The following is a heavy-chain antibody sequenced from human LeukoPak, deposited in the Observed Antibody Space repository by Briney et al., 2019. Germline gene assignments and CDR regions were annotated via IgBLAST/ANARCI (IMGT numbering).Heavy chain of an antibody. CDR3: ARDSIHHYDSSGYSLDY. J-gene: IGHJ4*02. CDR1: GCTFSSYC. D-gene: IGHD3-22*01. V-gene: IGHV3-7*01. Sequence: PGGSLRLSCAASGCTFSSYCMSWVRQAPGKGLEWVANINQDGSKKYYVECVKRRFTISRDNANHSLYLQMNSLRAEDTAVYHCARDSIHHYDSSGYSLDYWGQGTLVTVSS. CDR2: INQDGSKK.